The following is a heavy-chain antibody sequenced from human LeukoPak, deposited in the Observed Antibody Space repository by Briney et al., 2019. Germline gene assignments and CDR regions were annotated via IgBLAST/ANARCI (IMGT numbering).Heavy chain of an antibody. CDR3: ARGAHKRDDYGGFFDY. Sequence: GGSLRLSCAASGFTFSSYSMNWVRQAPGKGLEWVSSISSSSSYIYYADSVKGRFTISRDNAKNSLYLQMNSLRAEDTAVYYCARGAHKRDDYGGFFDYWGQGTLVTVSS. J-gene: IGHJ4*02. D-gene: IGHD4/OR15-4a*01. CDR1: GFTFSSYS. CDR2: ISSSSSYI. V-gene: IGHV3-21*01.